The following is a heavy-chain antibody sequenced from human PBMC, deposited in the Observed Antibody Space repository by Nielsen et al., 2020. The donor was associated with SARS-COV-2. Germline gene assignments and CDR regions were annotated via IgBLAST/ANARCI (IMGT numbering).Heavy chain of an antibody. J-gene: IGHJ5*02. Sequence: ASVKVSCKASGYTFTNYGISWVRQAPGQRLEWMGWMHAGNGNTKYSQRFQGRVTFTRDTSATTAYMELSSLRSEDTAVYFCVIVLADLAFDPWGQGTLVTVSS. CDR1: GYTFTNYG. CDR2: MHAGNGNT. CDR3: VIVLADLAFDP. V-gene: IGHV1-3*01.